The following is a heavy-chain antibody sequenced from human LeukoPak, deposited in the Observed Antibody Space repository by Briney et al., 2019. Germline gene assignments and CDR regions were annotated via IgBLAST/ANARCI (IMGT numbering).Heavy chain of an antibody. V-gene: IGHV4-59*01. J-gene: IGHJ4*02. CDR3: AKSYGSGSYFDS. CDR1: GGSTSNYY. CDR2: ISYSGST. Sequence: SETLSLTCTVSGGSTSNYYWSWIRQPPGKGLEWIGYISYSGSTNYNPSLKSRVSISVDTSKKQFSLKLNSVTAADTAVYYCAKSYGSGSYFDSWGQGTLVTVSS. D-gene: IGHD3-10*01.